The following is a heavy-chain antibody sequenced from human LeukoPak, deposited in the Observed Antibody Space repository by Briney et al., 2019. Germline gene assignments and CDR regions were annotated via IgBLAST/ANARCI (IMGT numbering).Heavy chain of an antibody. V-gene: IGHV3-7*01. CDR3: ARALWFGELLQDY. J-gene: IGHJ4*02. CDR1: GFTFSSYW. Sequence: PGGSLRLSCAASGFTFSSYWMSWVRQAPGKGLEWVANIKQDGSEKYYVDSVKGRFTISRDNAKNSPYLQLNSLRVEDTAVYYCARALWFGELLQDYWGQGTLVTVSS. D-gene: IGHD3-10*01. CDR2: IKQDGSEK.